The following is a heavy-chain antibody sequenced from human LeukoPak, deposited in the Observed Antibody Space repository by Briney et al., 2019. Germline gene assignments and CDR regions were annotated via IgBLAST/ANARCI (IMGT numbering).Heavy chain of an antibody. CDR3: ARHITMVRDYGMDV. Sequence: SETLSLTCTVSGGSISSYYWSWIRQPPGKGLEWIGYIYYSGSTNYNPSLKSRVTISVDTSKNQFSLKLSSVTAADTAVYYCARHITMVRDYGMDVWGQGTTVTVSS. CDR1: GGSISSYY. V-gene: IGHV4-59*08. J-gene: IGHJ6*02. CDR2: IYYSGST. D-gene: IGHD3-10*01.